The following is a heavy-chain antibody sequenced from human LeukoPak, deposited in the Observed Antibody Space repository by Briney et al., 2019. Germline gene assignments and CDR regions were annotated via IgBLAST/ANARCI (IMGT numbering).Heavy chain of an antibody. J-gene: IGHJ4*02. CDR1: GLTFSTYW. CDR2: INSDGSST. Sequence: GGSLRLSCAASGLTFSTYWMHWVRQAPGKGLVWVSRINSDGSSTTYADSVKGRFTISRDNAKNTLYLQMNSLRAEETAVYYCARVGAVAGTGDYWGQGTLVTVSS. CDR3: ARVGAVAGTGDY. D-gene: IGHD6-19*01. V-gene: IGHV3-74*01.